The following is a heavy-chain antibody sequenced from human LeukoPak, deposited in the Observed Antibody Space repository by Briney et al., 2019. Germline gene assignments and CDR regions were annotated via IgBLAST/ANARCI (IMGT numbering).Heavy chain of an antibody. D-gene: IGHD1-1*01. J-gene: IGHJ4*02. CDR3: ARDRDPHVIGTTAIDY. CDR2: ISSSSSYI. CDR1: GFTFSSYS. Sequence: GGSLRLSCAASGFTFSSYSMNWVRQAPGKGLEWVSSISSSSSYIYYADSVKGRFTIPRDNAKNSLYLQMNSLRAEDTAVYYCARDRDPHVIGTTAIDYWGQGTLVTVSS. V-gene: IGHV3-21*01.